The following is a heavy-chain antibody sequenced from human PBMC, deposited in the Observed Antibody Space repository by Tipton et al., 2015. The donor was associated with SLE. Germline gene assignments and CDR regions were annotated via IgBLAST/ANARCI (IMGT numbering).Heavy chain of an antibody. CDR2: IYTSGST. V-gene: IGHV4-61*02. Sequence: TLSLTCTVSGGSLSSGSYYWSWIRQPAGKGLEWIGRIYTSGSTNYNPSLTSRVTISVDTSKNQFSLKLSSVTAADTAVYYCARGYSSSWYPYYFDYWGQGTLVTVSS. J-gene: IGHJ4*02. CDR3: ARGYSSSWYPYYFDY. D-gene: IGHD6-13*01. CDR1: GGSLSSGSYY.